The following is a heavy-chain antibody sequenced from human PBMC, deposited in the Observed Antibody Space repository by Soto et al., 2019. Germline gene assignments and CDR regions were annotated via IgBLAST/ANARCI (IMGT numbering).Heavy chain of an antibody. D-gene: IGHD1-7*01. V-gene: IGHV4-59*01. J-gene: IGHJ4*02. CDR2: IYYSGST. Sequence: SETLSLTCTVSGGSISSYYWSWIRQPLGKGLEWIGYIYYSGSTNYNPSLKSRVTISVDTSKNQFSLKLSSVTAADTAVYYCARALEVPITGTTPFPYYFDYWGQGTLVT. CDR3: ARALEVPITGTTPFPYYFDY. CDR1: GGSISSYY.